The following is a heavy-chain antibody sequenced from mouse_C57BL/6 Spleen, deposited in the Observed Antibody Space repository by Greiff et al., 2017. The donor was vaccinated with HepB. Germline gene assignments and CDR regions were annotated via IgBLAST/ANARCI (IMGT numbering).Heavy chain of an antibody. CDR1: GYAFSSSW. CDR3: ARSTTAHFDY. CDR2: IYPGDGDT. J-gene: IGHJ2*01. V-gene: IGHV1-82*01. D-gene: IGHD1-2*01. Sequence: VQRVESGPELVKPGASVKISCKASGYAFSSSWMNWVKQRPGKGLEWIGRIYPGDGDTNYNGKFKGKATLTADKSSSTAYMQLSSLTSEDSAVYFCARSTTAHFDYWGQGTTLTVSS.